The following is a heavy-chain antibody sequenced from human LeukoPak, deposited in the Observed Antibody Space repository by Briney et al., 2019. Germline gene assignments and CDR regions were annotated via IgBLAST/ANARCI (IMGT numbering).Heavy chain of an antibody. CDR1: GYTFTGYY. D-gene: IGHD3-10*01. CDR2: INPNSGGT. CDR3: ARAALYGSGSYSLFDY. V-gene: IGHV1-2*02. Sequence: ASVKVSCKASGYTFTGYYMHWVRQAPGQGLEWMGWINPNSGGTNYAQKFQGRVTMTRDTSISTAYMELSRLRSDDTAVYYCARAALYGSGSYSLFDYWGQGTLVTVSS. J-gene: IGHJ4*02.